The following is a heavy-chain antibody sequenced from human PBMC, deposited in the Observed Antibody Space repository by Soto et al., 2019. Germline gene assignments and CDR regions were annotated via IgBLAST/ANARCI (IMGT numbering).Heavy chain of an antibody. CDR2: ISYDGSNK. CDR1: GFTFSSYA. D-gene: IGHD6-19*01. CDR3: PRDSGFNMAVAGRAWSSFDY. Sequence: GGSLRLSCAASGFTFSSYAMHWVRQAPGKGLEWVAVISYDGSNKYYADSVKGRFTISRDNSKNTLYLQINSLRAEDTAVYYCPRDSGFNMAVAGRAWSSFDYWGQGPLVTVS. V-gene: IGHV3-30-3*01. J-gene: IGHJ4*02.